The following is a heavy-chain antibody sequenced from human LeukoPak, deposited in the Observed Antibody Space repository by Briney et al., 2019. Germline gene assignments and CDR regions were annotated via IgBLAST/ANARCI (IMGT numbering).Heavy chain of an antibody. CDR2: ISSSSSYI. D-gene: IGHD3-22*01. CDR1: GFTFSSYS. CDR3: ARLYSNYDSSGSDFDY. Sequence: GGSLRLSCAASGFTFSSYSMNWVRQAPGKGLEWVSSISSSSSYIYYADSVKGRFTISRDNSKNTLYLQMNSLRAEDTAVYYCARLYSNYDSSGSDFDYWGQGTLVTVSS. V-gene: IGHV3-21*01. J-gene: IGHJ4*02.